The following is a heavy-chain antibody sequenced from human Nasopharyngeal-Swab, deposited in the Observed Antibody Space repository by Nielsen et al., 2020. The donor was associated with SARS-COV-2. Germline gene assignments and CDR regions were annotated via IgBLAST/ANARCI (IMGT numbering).Heavy chain of an antibody. CDR3: ARGSYYDVGFDS. V-gene: IGHV4-59*13. J-gene: IGHJ4*02. D-gene: IGHD5-12*01. CDR2: IFYNGNT. Sequence: SETLSLTCSVSGGFNSSYYWHWIRQTPGKGLEWIGYIFYNGNTKYNPSLKSRITISLDTPMNQFSLKLSSVTAADSAVYFCARGSYYDVGFDSWGPGTLVTVSS. CDR1: GGFNSSYY.